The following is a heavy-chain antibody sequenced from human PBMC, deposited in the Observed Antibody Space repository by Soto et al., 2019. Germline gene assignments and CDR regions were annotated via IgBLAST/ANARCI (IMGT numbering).Heavy chain of an antibody. D-gene: IGHD3-22*01. Sequence: PSETLFLTCNVSGASVSHGYLSWIRQPPGKGLEWIGFMYFGGSFNYNPSLTSRATISVETSKNQFSMKLTSVTASDTAVYYCARSYYDSTGFAVDPRGQGTLVTVSS. CDR1: GASVSHGY. V-gene: IGHV4-59*02. CDR3: ARSYYDSTGFAVDP. J-gene: IGHJ5*02. CDR2: MYFGGSF.